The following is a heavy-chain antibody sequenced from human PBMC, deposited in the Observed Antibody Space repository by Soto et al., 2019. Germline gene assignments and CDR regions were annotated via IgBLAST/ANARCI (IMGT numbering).Heavy chain of an antibody. CDR3: ARGYVGATAEYFQH. CDR2: INPNSGGT. CDR1: GYTFTGYY. V-gene: IGHV1-2*02. D-gene: IGHD1-26*01. Sequence: ASVKVSCKASGYTFTGYYMHWVRQAPGQGLEWMGWINPNSGGTNYAQKFQGRVTVTRDTSISTAYMELSRLRSDDTAVYYCARGYVGATAEYFQHWGQGTLVTVSS. J-gene: IGHJ1*01.